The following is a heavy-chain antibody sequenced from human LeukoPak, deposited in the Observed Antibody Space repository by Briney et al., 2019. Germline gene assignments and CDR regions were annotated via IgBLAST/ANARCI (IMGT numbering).Heavy chain of an antibody. V-gene: IGHV1-46*01. CDR1: GYTFTIYY. CDR3: ATEIVVVVAATGWPRDYYFDY. D-gene: IGHD2-15*01. J-gene: IGHJ4*02. Sequence: ASVKDSSKASGYTFTIYYMHWVRQAPGQGVEWMGIIKPSGGSTSYAQKFQGRVTMTRDTSTSTVYMELSSLRSEHTAVYYCATEIVVVVAATGWPRDYYFDYWGQGTLVTVSS. CDR2: IKPSGGST.